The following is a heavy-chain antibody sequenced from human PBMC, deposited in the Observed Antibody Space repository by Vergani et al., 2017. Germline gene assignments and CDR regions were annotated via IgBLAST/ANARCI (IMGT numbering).Heavy chain of an antibody. CDR1: GFSFSTDN. J-gene: IGHJ4*02. Sequence: EVQLVESGGGLVEPGGSLRLSCAASGFSFSTDNMTWVRQAPGKGLEWVSSITSTGTYTSYGDLVRGRFTISRDNAKNSLYLQMNSLRAEDTAVYYCARGYSENYDFDYWGQGTLVTVSS. V-gene: IGHV3-21*01. CDR3: ARGYSENYDFDY. CDR2: ITSTGTYT. D-gene: IGHD1-26*01.